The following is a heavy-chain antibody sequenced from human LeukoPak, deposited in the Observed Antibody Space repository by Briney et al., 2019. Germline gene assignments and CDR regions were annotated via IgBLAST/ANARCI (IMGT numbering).Heavy chain of an antibody. CDR3: ARHFSTYAYGLDV. V-gene: IGHV3-7*01. D-gene: IGHD3-3*02. J-gene: IGHJ6*02. CDR2: INPDGSAK. CDR1: GFTFSNFW. Sequence: GESLRLSCAASGFTFSNFWMSWVRQAPGKGLEWVANINPDGSAKYYVDSVKGRFTISRDNAENSLYLQMNSLRPEDTAVYYCARHFSTYAYGLDVWGQGTTVTVSS.